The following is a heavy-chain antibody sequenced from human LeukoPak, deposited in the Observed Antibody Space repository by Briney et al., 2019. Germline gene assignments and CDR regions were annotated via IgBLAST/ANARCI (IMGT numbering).Heavy chain of an antibody. J-gene: IGHJ6*02. D-gene: IGHD3-22*01. CDR1: GVTFDDYA. V-gene: IGHV3-9*01. CDR2: ISWNSGSI. Sequence: GRSLRLSCAASGVTFDDYAMHWVRQAPGKGLEWVSGISWNSGSIGYADSVKGRVTISRDNAKNSLYLQMNSLRAEDTALYYCAKDSTYVITGMDGWGQGTTVTVSS. CDR3: AKDSTYVITGMDG.